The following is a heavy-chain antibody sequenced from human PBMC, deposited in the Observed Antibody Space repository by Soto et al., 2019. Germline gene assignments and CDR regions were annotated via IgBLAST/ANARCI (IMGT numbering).Heavy chain of an antibody. Sequence: QVQLQQSGPGLVKPSQTLSLTCAISGDSVSSNSVAWNWIRQSPSRGLEWLGRTYYRSKWYNDYGVTVKGRITINPDTSKNQFSLQLISVSPEDTAVYYCARGRFNAFGIWGQGTMVTVSS. D-gene: IGHD3-3*01. CDR1: GDSVSSNSVA. J-gene: IGHJ3*02. CDR3: ARGRFNAFGI. V-gene: IGHV6-1*01. CDR2: TYYRSKWYN.